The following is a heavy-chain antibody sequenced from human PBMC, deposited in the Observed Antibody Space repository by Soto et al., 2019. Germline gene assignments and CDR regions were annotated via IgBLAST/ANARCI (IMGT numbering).Heavy chain of an antibody. J-gene: IGHJ3*02. D-gene: IGHD4-17*01. Sequence: EVQLVESGGGLIQPGGSLSLSCVVSGFAVSSNYMNWVRQAPGKGLEWVSVINSGGSTFYADSAKGRFTISRDNSKNTLYLQVISLRAEDTAVYYCARAAGGTTVTSHAFDIWGQGTMVTVSS. CDR1: GFAVSSNY. CDR3: ARAAGGTTVTSHAFDI. V-gene: IGHV3-53*01. CDR2: INSGGST.